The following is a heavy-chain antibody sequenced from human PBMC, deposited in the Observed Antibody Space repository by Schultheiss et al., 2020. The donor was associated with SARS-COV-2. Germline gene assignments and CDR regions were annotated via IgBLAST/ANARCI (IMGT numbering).Heavy chain of an antibody. CDR2: ISGSGGST. CDR3: ARTRLPITIFGVADY. Sequence: GGSLRLSCAASGFTFSSNYMSWVRQAPGKGLEWVSAISGSGGSTYYADSVKGRFTTSRDNAKNLLYLQMNSLRAEDTAVYYCARTRLPITIFGVADYWGQGTLVTVSS. J-gene: IGHJ4*02. D-gene: IGHD3-3*01. V-gene: IGHV3-23*01. CDR1: GFTFSSNY.